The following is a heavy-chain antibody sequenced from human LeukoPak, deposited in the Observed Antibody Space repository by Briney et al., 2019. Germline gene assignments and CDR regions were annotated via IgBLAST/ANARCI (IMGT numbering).Heavy chain of an antibody. D-gene: IGHD3-16*01. CDR1: GGSISSSSYY. CDR3: AVLRLGEGPY. Sequence: PSETLSLTCTVSGGSISSSSYYWGWIRQPPGKGLEWIGSIYYSGSTYYNPSLKSRVTISVDTSKIQISLKLSSVTAADTAVYYCAVLRLGEGPYLGQGTLVTVSS. CDR2: IYYSGST. V-gene: IGHV4-39*07. J-gene: IGHJ4*02.